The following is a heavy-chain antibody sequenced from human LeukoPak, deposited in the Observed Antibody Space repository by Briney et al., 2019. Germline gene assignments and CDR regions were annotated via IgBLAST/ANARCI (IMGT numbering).Heavy chain of an antibody. J-gene: IGHJ6*03. D-gene: IGHD4-11*01. CDR1: GGSITSGDYY. CDR2: IYYSGRT. CDR3: ARRATTVYPYYMDV. V-gene: IGHV4-30-4*08. Sequence: SQTLSLTCTVAGGSITSGDYYWSWIRQPPGKGLEWIGYIYYSGRTYYNPSLKSRLAISVDTSKNQFSLKLNSVTAADTAVYYCARRATTVYPYYMDVWGKGTTVTVSS.